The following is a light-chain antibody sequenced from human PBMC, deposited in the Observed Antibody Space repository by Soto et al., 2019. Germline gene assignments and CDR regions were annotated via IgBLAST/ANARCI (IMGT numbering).Light chain of an antibody. J-gene: IGLJ2*01. V-gene: IGLV4-69*01. Sequence: QSVLTQSPSASASLGASVKLTCTLSSGHSAYAIAWHQQRPEKGPRYLMTLNTDGSLNKGDGIPDRFSGSKSGPERYLTLASLQSEDEGDYYCQTWGSGIVFGGGTKLTVL. CDR2: LNTDGSL. CDR3: QTWGSGIV. CDR1: SGHSAYA.